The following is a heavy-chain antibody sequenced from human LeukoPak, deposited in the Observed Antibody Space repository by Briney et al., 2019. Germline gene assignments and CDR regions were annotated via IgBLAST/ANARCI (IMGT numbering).Heavy chain of an antibody. CDR2: IYYRLST. CDR1: GRSISNSRYS. D-gene: IGHD3-3*01. Sequence: PTETLFLAFCVPGRSISNSRYSWGWIRQPPGKGLDRTERIYYRLSTDYNPSLHSRDTISVDTSQNQFALKLSSLTAADTAWEYCARASTKFKYYDFWSGYYTGFSRWFDYWGQGTLVTVSS. CDR3: ARASTKFKYYDFWSGYYTGFSRWFDY. J-gene: IGHJ4*02. V-gene: IGHV4-39*06.